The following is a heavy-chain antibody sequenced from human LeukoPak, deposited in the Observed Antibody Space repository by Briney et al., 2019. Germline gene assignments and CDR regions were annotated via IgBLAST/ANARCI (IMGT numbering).Heavy chain of an antibody. CDR3: ARDTNQLRALHVFDI. V-gene: IGHV1-46*03. J-gene: IGHJ3*02. D-gene: IGHD2-2*01. Sequence: ASVKVSCKASGYTFTSYYMHWVRQAPGQGLEWMGIINPSGGSTSYAQKFQGRVTMTRDTSTSTVYMELSSLRSEDTAVYYCARDTNQLRALHVFDIWGQGTMVTVSS. CDR1: GYTFTSYY. CDR2: INPSGGST.